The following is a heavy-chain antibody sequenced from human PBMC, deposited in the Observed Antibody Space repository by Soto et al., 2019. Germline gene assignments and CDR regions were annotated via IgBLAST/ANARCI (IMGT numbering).Heavy chain of an antibody. J-gene: IGHJ4*02. CDR1: GGSFSGYY. D-gene: IGHD2-15*01. V-gene: IGHV4-34*01. CDR3: ARGIGWDIVVVVAADYFDY. Sequence: QVQLQQWGAGLLKPSETLSLTCAVYGGSFSGYYWCWIRQPPGKGLEWIGEINHSGSTNYNPSLMSRVTISVDTSKNQFSLKLSSVTAADTAVYYCARGIGWDIVVVVAADYFDYWGQGTLVTVSS. CDR2: INHSGST.